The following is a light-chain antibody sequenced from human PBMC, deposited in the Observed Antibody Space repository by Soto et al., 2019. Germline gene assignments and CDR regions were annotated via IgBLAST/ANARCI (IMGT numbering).Light chain of an antibody. CDR1: SSNIGAGYD. J-gene: IGLJ2*01. CDR2: GST. Sequence: QSVLTQPPSVSGAPGQRVTISCTGSSSNIGAGYDVHWYQQLPGAAPKLLIYGSTNRPSGVPDRFSGSKSGTSASLAITGLQAEYEADYYCQSYDSSLYVVFGGGTQLTVL. CDR3: QSYDSSLYVV. V-gene: IGLV1-40*01.